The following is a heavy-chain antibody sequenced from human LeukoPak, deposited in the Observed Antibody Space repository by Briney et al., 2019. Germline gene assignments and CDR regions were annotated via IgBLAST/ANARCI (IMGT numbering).Heavy chain of an antibody. Sequence: ASVKVSCKASGYTFTGYYMHWVRQAPGQGLEWMGWINPNSGGTNYAQKFQGWVTMTRDTSISTAYMELSRLRSDDTAVYYCARGRGLLGYCSGGSCYPGAFDIWGQGTMVTVSS. J-gene: IGHJ3*02. D-gene: IGHD2-15*01. V-gene: IGHV1-2*04. CDR2: INPNSGGT. CDR1: GYTFTGYY. CDR3: ARGRGLLGYCSGGSCYPGAFDI.